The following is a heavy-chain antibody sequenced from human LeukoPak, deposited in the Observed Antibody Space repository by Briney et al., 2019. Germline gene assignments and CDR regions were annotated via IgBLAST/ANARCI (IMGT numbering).Heavy chain of an antibody. J-gene: IGHJ5*02. D-gene: IGHD3-3*01. CDR3: ARDSSGVFGVVIEWFDP. Sequence: SETLSLTCTVSGGSISSYYWSWIRQPPGKGLEWIGRIYTSGSTNYNPSLKSRVTMSVDTSKNQFSLKLSSVTAADTAVYYCARDSSGVFGVVIEWFDPWGQGTLVTVSS. CDR2: IYTSGST. CDR1: GGSISSYY. V-gene: IGHV4-4*07.